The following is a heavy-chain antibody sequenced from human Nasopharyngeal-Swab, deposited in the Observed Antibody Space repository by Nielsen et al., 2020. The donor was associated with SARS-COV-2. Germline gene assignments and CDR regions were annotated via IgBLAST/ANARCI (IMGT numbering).Heavy chain of an antibody. Sequence: ASVKVSCKASGYTFSNNSMHWVRQAPGQRLEWMGWINTVNENTKYSQKFQGRVTITRDTSANIGYMELNSLSSEDTALYYCARDLDTWGIFDYWGQGTLVTVSS. V-gene: IGHV1-3*04. CDR2: INTVNENT. D-gene: IGHD3/OR15-3a*01. CDR1: GYTFSNNS. J-gene: IGHJ4*02. CDR3: ARDLDTWGIFDY.